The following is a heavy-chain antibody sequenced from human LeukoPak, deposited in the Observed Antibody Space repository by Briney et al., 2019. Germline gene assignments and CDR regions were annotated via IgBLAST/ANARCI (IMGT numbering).Heavy chain of an antibody. J-gene: IGHJ4*02. V-gene: IGHV3-9*01. CDR3: ASYCSSTSCYNFYFDY. CDR1: GFTFDDYA. D-gene: IGHD2-2*02. CDR2: ISWNSGSI. Sequence: GRSLRLSCAASGFTFDDYAMHWVRQAPGKGLEWVSGISWNSGSIGYADSVKGRFTISRDNAKNSLYLQMNSLRAEDTALYYCASYCSSTSCYNFYFDYRGQGTLVTVSS.